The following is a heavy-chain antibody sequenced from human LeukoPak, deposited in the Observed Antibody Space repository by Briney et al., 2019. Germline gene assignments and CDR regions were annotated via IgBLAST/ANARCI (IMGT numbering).Heavy chain of an antibody. Sequence: ASVKVSCKASGYTFTSYDINWVRQATGQGLEWMGWMSPNSGNTGYAQKFQGRVTMTRSTSMSTAYMELSSLKSEDTAVYYCARWWDDGSGYSYLYGMDVWGQGTTVTVSS. D-gene: IGHD3-22*01. CDR1: GYTFTSYD. J-gene: IGHJ6*02. V-gene: IGHV1-8*01. CDR3: ARWWDDGSGYSYLYGMDV. CDR2: MSPNSGNT.